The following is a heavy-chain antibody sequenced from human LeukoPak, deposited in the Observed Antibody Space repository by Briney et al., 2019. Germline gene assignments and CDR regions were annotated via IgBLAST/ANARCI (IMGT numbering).Heavy chain of an antibody. CDR2: IYTSGST. V-gene: IGHV4-4*07. D-gene: IGHD2-2*01. CDR1: GGSISSYY. Sequence: SETLSLTCTVSGGSISSYYWSWIRQPAGKGLEWIGRIYTSGSTNYNPSLKSRVTMSVDTSKNQFSLKLSSVTAADTAVYYCAREVPAAIHYYYYYMDVWGKGTTVTVSS. J-gene: IGHJ6*03. CDR3: AREVPAAIHYYYYYMDV.